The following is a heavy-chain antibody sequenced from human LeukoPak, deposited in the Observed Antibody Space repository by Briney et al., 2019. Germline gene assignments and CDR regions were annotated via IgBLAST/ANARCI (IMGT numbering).Heavy chain of an antibody. V-gene: IGHV3-9*03. CDR1: GFTFDDYA. D-gene: IGHD3-22*01. CDR2: ISWNSGSI. Sequence: GRSLRLSCAASGFTFDDYAMHWVRRAPGKGLEWVSGISWNSGSIGYADSVKGRFTISRDNAKNSLYLQMNSLRAEDMALYYCAKALSGYLDAFDIWGQGTMVTVSS. J-gene: IGHJ3*02. CDR3: AKALSGYLDAFDI.